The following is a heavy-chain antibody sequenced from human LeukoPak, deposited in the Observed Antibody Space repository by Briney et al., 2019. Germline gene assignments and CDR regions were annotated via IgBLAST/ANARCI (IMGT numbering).Heavy chain of an antibody. Sequence: PSETLSLTCTVSGGSISSYYWSWIRQPPGKGLEWIGYIYYSGSTNYNPSLKSRVTISVDTSKNQFSLKLSSVTAADTAVYYCARVSFSSRRKTVAAKQLDYWGQGTLVTVSS. CDR3: ARVSFSSRRKTVAAKQLDY. D-gene: IGHD6-19*01. V-gene: IGHV4-59*12. CDR1: GGSISSYY. J-gene: IGHJ4*02. CDR2: IYYSGST.